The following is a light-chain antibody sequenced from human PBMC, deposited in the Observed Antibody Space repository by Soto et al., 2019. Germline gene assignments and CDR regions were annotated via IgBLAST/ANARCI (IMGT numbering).Light chain of an antibody. J-gene: IGKJ1*01. CDR3: QQYGSSPRK. V-gene: IGKV3-20*01. Sequence: EIVLTQSPGTLSLSPGKRATLSCRSSQRISNSYLAWYQQKPGQAPRLLIYGASSRATGIPERFSGSGSVTDFTLTISRLEPEDFAVYFCQQYGSSPRKFGQGTKVDIK. CDR2: GAS. CDR1: QRISNSY.